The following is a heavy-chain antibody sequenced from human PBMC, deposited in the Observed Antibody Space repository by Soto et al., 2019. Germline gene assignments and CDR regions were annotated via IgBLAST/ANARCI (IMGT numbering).Heavy chain of an antibody. Sequence: SEALSVTCAVYGGFFIGYYWSWFRQPPGEGLEWIGEINHSGSTNYNPSLKSRVTISVDTSKNQFSLKLSSVTAADTAVYYCARAQRPFVVVPDAISSPHFDYLGQQTPVTVS. CDR1: GGFFIGYY. V-gene: IGHV4-34*01. D-gene: IGHD2-2*02. CDR2: INHSGST. J-gene: IGHJ4*02. CDR3: ARAQRPFVVVPDAISSPHFDY.